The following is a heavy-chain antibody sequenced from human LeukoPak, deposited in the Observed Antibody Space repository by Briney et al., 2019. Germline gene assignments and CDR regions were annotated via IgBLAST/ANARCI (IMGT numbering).Heavy chain of an antibody. V-gene: IGHV3-7*01. CDR1: GFTFTKYW. J-gene: IGHJ4*02. Sequence: PGGSLRLSCAASGFTFTKYWMNWVRQAPGKGPEWVANIKEDGSEKSYVDSVKGRFTISRDNARNSLFLQMNSLRADDTAVYYCTSAWNDGNNFWGQGTLVSVSA. D-gene: IGHD1-1*01. CDR3: TSAWNDGNNF. CDR2: IKEDGSEK.